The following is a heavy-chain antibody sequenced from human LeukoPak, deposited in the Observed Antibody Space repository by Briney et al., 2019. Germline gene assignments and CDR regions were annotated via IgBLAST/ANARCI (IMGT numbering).Heavy chain of an antibody. Sequence: ASVKVSCKASGYTFTSYGISWVRQAPGQGLEWMGWISAYNGNTNYAQKLQGRATMTTDTSTSTAYMELRSLGSDDTAVYYCARVGTVAGPQYFQHWGQGTLVTVSS. CDR2: ISAYNGNT. D-gene: IGHD6-19*01. V-gene: IGHV1-18*01. CDR3: ARVGTVAGPQYFQH. J-gene: IGHJ1*01. CDR1: GYTFTSYG.